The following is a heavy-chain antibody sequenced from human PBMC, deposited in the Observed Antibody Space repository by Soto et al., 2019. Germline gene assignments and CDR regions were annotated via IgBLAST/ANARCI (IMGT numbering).Heavy chain of an antibody. Sequence: SETCSVGNGSSCRGRQYRNRNQQPPGKGLEWIGYIYYSGSTNYNPSLKSRVTISVDTSKNQFSLKLSSVTAADTAVYYCARDPPGSGPNFDYWGQGTLVTVSS. V-gene: IGHV4-61*01. CDR3: ARDPPGSGPNFDY. D-gene: IGHD6-19*01. J-gene: IGHJ4*02. CDR1: NGSSCRGRQY. CDR2: IYYSGST.